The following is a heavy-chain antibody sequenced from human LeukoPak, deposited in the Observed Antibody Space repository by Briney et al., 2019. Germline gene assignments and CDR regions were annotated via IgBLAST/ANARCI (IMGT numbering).Heavy chain of an antibody. V-gene: IGHV3-15*01. CDR3: TTGFDYPAVMRFDY. J-gene: IGHJ4*02. Sequence: PGGSLRLSCAASGFTFSNAWMSWVRQAPGKGLEWVGRIKSKTDGGTTDYAAPVKGRFTISRDDSKNTLYLQMNSLKTEDTAVYYCTTGFDYPAVMRFDYWGQGTLVTVSS. D-gene: IGHD3-9*01. CDR2: IKSKTDGGTT. CDR1: GFTFSNAW.